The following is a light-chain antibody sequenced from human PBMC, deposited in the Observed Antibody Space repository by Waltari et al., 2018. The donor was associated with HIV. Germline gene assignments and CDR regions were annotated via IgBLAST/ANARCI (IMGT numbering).Light chain of an antibody. CDR3: QQYNSWPRT. V-gene: IGKV3-15*01. CDR1: QSVSSN. Sequence: TQSPATLSVSPGERATLSCRASQSVSSNLAWYQQKFGQAPRLLIYDASTRATGIPARFSGSGSRTEFTLTISSLQSEDFAAYYCQQYNSWPRTFGQGTKVEIK. J-gene: IGKJ1*01. CDR2: DAS.